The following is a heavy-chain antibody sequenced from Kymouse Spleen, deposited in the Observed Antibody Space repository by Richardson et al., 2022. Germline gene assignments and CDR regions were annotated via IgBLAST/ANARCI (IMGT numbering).Heavy chain of an antibody. V-gene: IGHV3-13*01. D-gene: IGHD6-13*01. CDR1: GFTFSSYD. J-gene: IGHJ2*01. CDR2: IGTAGDT. Sequence: EVQLVESGGGLVQPGGSLRLSCAASGFTFSSYDMHWVRQATGKGLEWVSAIGTAGDTYYPGSVKGRFTISRENAKNSLYLQMNSLRAGDTAVYYCAREGKQQLADLHWYFDLWGRGTLVTVSS. CDR3: AREGKQQLADLHWYFDL.